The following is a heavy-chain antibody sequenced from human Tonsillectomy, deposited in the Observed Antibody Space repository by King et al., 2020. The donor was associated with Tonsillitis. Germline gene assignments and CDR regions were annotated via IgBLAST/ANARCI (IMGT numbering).Heavy chain of an antibody. CDR3: ARDGEWERPFDI. Sequence: VQLVQSGGGVVQPGRSLRLSCAASGFTFSSYGMHWVRQAPGKGLEWVAVIWYDGSNKDYAESVKGRFTISKDNSKNTLYLQMNSLRAEDTAVYYCARDGEWERPFDIWGQGTMVTVSS. CDR1: GFTFSSYG. J-gene: IGHJ3*02. D-gene: IGHD1-26*01. V-gene: IGHV3-33*01. CDR2: IWYDGSNK.